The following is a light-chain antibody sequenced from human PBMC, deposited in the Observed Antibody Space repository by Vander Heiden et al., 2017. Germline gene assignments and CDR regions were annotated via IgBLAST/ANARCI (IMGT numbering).Light chain of an antibody. CDR3: QQYYSTPYT. Sequence: DIVMTQSPASLSLSLGERPPINYKSRQRVLSSSNNKNYLAWYQQKPGQPPKLLISWASTRESGVPDRGSGSGSGTDVMLTISSLQAEDVAVYYWQQYYSTPYTFGQGTKLEIK. CDR2: WAS. CDR1: QRVLSSSNNKNY. J-gene: IGKJ2*01. V-gene: IGKV4-1*01.